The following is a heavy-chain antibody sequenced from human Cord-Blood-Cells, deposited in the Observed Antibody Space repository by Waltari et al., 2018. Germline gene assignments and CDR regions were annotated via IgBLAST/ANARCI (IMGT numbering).Heavy chain of an antibody. CDR1: GGTFSTYA. CDR2: IIPIFGTA. V-gene: IGHV1-69*01. Sequence: QVQLVQSGAEVKKPGSSVTVSCKASGGTFSTYAISWVRQPPGQGLEWMGGIIPIFGTANYAQKFQGRVTITADESTSTAYMELSSLRSEDTAVYYCARINWNYYYYYGMDVWGQGTTVTVSS. J-gene: IGHJ6*02. D-gene: IGHD1-20*01. CDR3: ARINWNYYYYYGMDV.